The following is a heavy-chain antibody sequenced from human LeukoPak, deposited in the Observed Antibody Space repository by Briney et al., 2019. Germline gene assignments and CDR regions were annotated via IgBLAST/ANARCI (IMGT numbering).Heavy chain of an antibody. CDR1: GDSVSRNTAG. V-gene: IGHV6-1*01. Sequence: SQTLSLTCAISGDSVSRNTAGWNWIRQSPSRGLEWLGRTYYRSKWYNDYAVSVISRININADTSKNQFSLQLYSVTPDDTAVYYCARGRASAFDIWGQGTVVAVSS. CDR3: ARGRASAFDI. D-gene: IGHD2-2*01. CDR2: TYYRSKWYN. J-gene: IGHJ3*02.